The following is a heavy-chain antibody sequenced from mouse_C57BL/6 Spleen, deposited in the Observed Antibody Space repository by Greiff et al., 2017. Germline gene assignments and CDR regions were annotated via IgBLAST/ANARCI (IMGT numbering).Heavy chain of an antibody. Sequence: QVHVKQSGAELVKPGASVKLSCKASGYTFTSYWMHWVKQRPGQGLEWIGMIHPNSGSTNYNEKFKSKATLTVDKSSSTAYMQLSSLTSEDSAVYYCARDYYGRWYFDVWGTGTTVTVSS. CDR1: GYTFTSYW. V-gene: IGHV1-64*01. CDR3: ARDYYGRWYFDV. D-gene: IGHD1-1*01. CDR2: IHPNSGST. J-gene: IGHJ1*03.